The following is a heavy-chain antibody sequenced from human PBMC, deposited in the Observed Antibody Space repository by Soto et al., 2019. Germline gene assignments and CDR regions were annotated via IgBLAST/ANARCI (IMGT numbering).Heavy chain of an antibody. CDR3: ARSEMPLIGDGYYYGMDV. V-gene: IGHV5-10-1*01. D-gene: IGHD2-8*01. Sequence: LKISCKGSGYSFTSYWISWVRQMPGKGLEWMGRIDPSDSYTNYSPSFQGHVTISADKSISTAYLQWSSLKASDTAMYYCARSEMPLIGDGYYYGMDVWGQGTTATVSS. J-gene: IGHJ6*02. CDR1: GYSFTSYW. CDR2: IDPSDSYT.